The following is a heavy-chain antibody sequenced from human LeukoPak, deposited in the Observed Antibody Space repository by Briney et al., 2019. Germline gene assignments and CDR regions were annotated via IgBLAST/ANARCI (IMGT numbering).Heavy chain of an antibody. Sequence: GRSLRLSCAASGFTFSSYSLHWVRQAPGKGLEWVAIISYDGSNKYYADSVKGRFTISRDNSKNTLYVQMNSLRTEDTAVYYCARGEQACMDVWGQGTTVTVSS. CDR1: GFTFSSYS. CDR2: ISYDGSNK. D-gene: IGHD6-13*01. J-gene: IGHJ6*02. V-gene: IGHV3-30-3*01. CDR3: ARGEQACMDV.